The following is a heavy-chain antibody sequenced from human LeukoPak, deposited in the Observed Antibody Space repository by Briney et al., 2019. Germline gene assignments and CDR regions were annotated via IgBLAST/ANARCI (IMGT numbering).Heavy chain of an antibody. J-gene: IGHJ4*02. Sequence: GGSLRLSCAASGFTFSSYSMNWVRQAPGKGLEWVAVISYDGSNKYYADSVKGRFTISRDNSKNTLYLQMNSLRAEDTAVYYCARDSLLLSGWSYYFDYWGQGTLVTVSS. CDR1: GFTFSSYS. V-gene: IGHV3-30*03. CDR3: ARDSLLLSGWSYYFDY. D-gene: IGHD6-19*01. CDR2: ISYDGSNK.